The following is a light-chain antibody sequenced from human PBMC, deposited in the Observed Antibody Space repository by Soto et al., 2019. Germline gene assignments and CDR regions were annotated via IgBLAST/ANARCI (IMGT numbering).Light chain of an antibody. V-gene: IGKV1-27*01. CDR2: AAS. CDR1: QDISNN. Sequence: DIQMTQSPSSLSASVGDRVTITCRASQDISNNLALYQQKPGKVPKLLIYAASTLHSGVPSRFRASGSETEFTLTISSLQPEDVATYYCQKYNSAPWTFGQGTKVEIK. J-gene: IGKJ1*01. CDR3: QKYNSAPWT.